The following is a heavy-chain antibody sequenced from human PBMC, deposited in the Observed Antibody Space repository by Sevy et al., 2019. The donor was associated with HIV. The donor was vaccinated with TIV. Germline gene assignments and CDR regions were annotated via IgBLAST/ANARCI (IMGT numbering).Heavy chain of an antibody. Sequence: GGSLRLSCAASGFTFSKYWMGWVRQAPGKGLEWVANIKEDAGQKYYVDSVKGRFTISRDNDKNSLFLQMNSLRAEDTAVCFWARDDGNYYFHYWGQGTLVTVSS. CDR1: GFTFSKYW. J-gene: IGHJ4*02. D-gene: IGHD1-7*01. CDR3: ARDDGNYYFHY. V-gene: IGHV3-7*01. CDR2: IKEDAGQK.